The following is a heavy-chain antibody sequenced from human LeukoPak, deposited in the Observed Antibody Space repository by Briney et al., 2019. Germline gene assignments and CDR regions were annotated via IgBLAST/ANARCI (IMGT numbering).Heavy chain of an antibody. D-gene: IGHD5-12*01. Sequence: SQTLSLTCTVSGGSISSGSYYWSWIRQPAGKGLEWIGRIYTSGSTNYNPSLKSRVTISVDTSKNQFSLKLSSVTAADTAVYYCARDWDSGYKLNAFDIWGQGTMVTVSS. CDR1: GGSISSGSYY. CDR3: ARDWDSGYKLNAFDI. CDR2: IYTSGST. V-gene: IGHV4-61*02. J-gene: IGHJ3*02.